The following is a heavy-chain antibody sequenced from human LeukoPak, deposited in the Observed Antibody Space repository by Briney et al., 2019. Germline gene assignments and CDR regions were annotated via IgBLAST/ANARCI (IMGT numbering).Heavy chain of an antibody. D-gene: IGHD2-15*01. CDR1: GFTFSGYA. J-gene: IGHJ4*02. CDR3: AKEPTRYCSGGSCYG. V-gene: IGHV3-23*01. CDR2: ISGSGGST. Sequence: GGSLRLSCAASGFTFSGYAMSWVRQAPGKGLEWVSAISGSGGSTYYADSVKGRFTISRDTSNNTLYLQMNSLRAEDTAVYYCAKEPTRYCSGGSCYGWGQGTLVTVSS.